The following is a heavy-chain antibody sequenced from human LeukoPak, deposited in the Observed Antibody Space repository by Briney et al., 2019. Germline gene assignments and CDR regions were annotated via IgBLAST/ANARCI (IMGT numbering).Heavy chain of an antibody. J-gene: IGHJ4*02. V-gene: IGHV3-7*02. CDR3: ATADRGAPFWAL. D-gene: IGHD3-3*01. CDR2: INLDGSVQ. CDR1: GFIFSSSY. Sequence: GGSLRLSCVASGFIFSSSYLIWVRQAPGIGPEWLANINLDGSVQWYVDSVKGRFTITIDNAKNSLYLQMNSLRAEDTAVYHCATADRGAPFWALCGQGTLVTVSS.